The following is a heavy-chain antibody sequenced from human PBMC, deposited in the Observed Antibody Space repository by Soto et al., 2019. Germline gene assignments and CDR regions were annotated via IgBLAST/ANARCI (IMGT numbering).Heavy chain of an antibody. V-gene: IGHV3-74*01. CDR2: INGDGSTT. J-gene: IGHJ5*02. D-gene: IGHD5-12*01. CDR1: GFNFNFFW. Sequence: EALLVESGGGLVQPGGSLRLSCAASGFNFNFFWMHWVRQAPGKGLVWVSRINGDGSTTDYADSVKGRFTISRDNAKNPLFLQMDSLRVEDTAVYYCVRDSPTNLEDADTVASWFDPWGQGTLVTVSS. CDR3: VRDSPTNLEDADTVASWFDP.